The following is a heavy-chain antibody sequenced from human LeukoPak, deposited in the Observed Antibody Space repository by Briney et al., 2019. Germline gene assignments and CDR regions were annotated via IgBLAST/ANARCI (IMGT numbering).Heavy chain of an antibody. CDR3: AKDREVLRFLEWFVDH. CDR2: ISGSGGST. V-gene: IGHV3-23*01. J-gene: IGHJ4*02. D-gene: IGHD3-3*01. CDR1: EFTFSSYA. Sequence: GGSLRLSCAASEFTFSSYAMSWVRQAPGKGLEWVSGISGSGGSTYYADSVKGRFTISRGNSKNTLYLQMNSLRAEDTAVYYCAKDREVLRFLEWFVDHWGQGTLVTVSS.